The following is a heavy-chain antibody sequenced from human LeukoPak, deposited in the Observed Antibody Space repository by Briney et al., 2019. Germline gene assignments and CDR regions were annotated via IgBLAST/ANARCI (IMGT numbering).Heavy chain of an antibody. CDR3: ATGGGGRDYYDSSGYYLLISRYYFDY. J-gene: IGHJ4*02. Sequence: GGSLRLSCAASGFTFSSYAMSWVRQAPGKGLEWVSAISVSGGSTYYADSVKGRFTISRDNSKNTLYLQMNSLRAEDTAVYYCATGGGGRDYYDSSGYYLLISRYYFDYWGQGTLVTVSS. D-gene: IGHD3-22*01. CDR2: ISVSGGST. CDR1: GFTFSSYA. V-gene: IGHV3-23*01.